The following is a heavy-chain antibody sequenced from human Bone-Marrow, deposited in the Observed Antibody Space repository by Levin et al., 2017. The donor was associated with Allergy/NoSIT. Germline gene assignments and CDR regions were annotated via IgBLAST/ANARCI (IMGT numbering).Heavy chain of an antibody. CDR1: GFTFSDYY. D-gene: IGHD6-19*01. V-gene: IGHV3-11*03. Sequence: TGGSLRLSCAASGFTFSDYYMSWIRQAPGKGLEWVSYISSSSSYTNYADSVKGRFTISRDNAKNSLYLQMNSLRAEDTAVYYCAASYSSGWYWFDPWGQGTLVTVSS. CDR2: ISSSSSYT. CDR3: AASYSSGWYWFDP. J-gene: IGHJ5*02.